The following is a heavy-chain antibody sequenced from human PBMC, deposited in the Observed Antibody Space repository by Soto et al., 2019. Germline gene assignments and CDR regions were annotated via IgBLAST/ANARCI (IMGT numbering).Heavy chain of an antibody. V-gene: IGHV3-15*07. D-gene: IGHD3-3*01. CDR1: DYNFNNAW. CDR2: IKSKIDGGTT. CDR3: TTDGRWSAY. J-gene: IGHJ4*02. Sequence: LSCAVSDYNFNNAWMNWVRQAPGKGLEWVGRIKSKIDGGTTDYAAPVKGRFTISRDDSKNTLFLQMTSLKIEDTAVYYCTTDGRWSAYWGQGTLVTVSS.